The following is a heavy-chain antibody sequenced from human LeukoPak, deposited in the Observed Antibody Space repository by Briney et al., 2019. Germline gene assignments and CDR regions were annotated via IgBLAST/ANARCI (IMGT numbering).Heavy chain of an antibody. D-gene: IGHD3-9*01. CDR2: ISTYNGET. J-gene: IGHJ4*02. CDR1: GYTFTSYG. V-gene: IGHV1-18*01. CDR3: ARVPDYDILTGPFDY. Sequence: ASVKVSCKASGYTFTSYGISWVRQVPGQGLEWMGWISTYNGETNYAEKVQGRVTLTTDTSTNTAYMEMRSLRSEDTAVYYCARVPDYDILTGPFDYWGQGTLVTVSS.